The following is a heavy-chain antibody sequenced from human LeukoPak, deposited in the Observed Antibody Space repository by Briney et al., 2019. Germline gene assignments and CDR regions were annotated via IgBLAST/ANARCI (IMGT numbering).Heavy chain of an antibody. Sequence: GGSLRLSCAASGFSFGNYWMSWVRQAPGKGLEWVANINQDGGTKYYADSVRGRFTVSRDSARDSLFLDMNSLGAEDTAVYYCARDSLLSGTSSDCWGQGTLVTVSS. D-gene: IGHD6-6*01. V-gene: IGHV3-7*01. CDR2: INQDGGTK. CDR1: GFSFGNYW. CDR3: ARDSLLSGTSSDC. J-gene: IGHJ4*02.